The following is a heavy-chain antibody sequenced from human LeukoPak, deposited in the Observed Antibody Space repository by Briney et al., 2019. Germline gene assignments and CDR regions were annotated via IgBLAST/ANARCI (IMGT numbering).Heavy chain of an antibody. Sequence: GGSLRLSCAASGVTFSSYAMSWVRQAPGRGREWVSATSGSGGSTYYADSVKGRFTISRDNSKNTLYLQMNSLRAEDTAVYYRARADQPDSGSRFLAWLPRGPYFDYWGQGTLVTVSS. D-gene: IGHD3-3*01. CDR2: TSGSGGST. CDR1: GVTFSSYA. J-gene: IGHJ4*02. CDR3: ARADQPDSGSRFLAWLPRGPYFDY. V-gene: IGHV3-23*01.